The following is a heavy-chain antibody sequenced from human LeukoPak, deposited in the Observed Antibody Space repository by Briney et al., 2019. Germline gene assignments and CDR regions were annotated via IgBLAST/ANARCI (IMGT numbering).Heavy chain of an antibody. D-gene: IGHD3-22*01. Sequence: SVKVSXKASGGTFSSYAISWVRQAPGQGLEWMGRIIPIFGTANYAQKFQGRVTITTDESTSTAYMELSSLRSEDTAVYYCASCSYDSSGYYYLSYFDYWGQGTLVTVSS. J-gene: IGHJ4*02. V-gene: IGHV1-69*05. CDR3: ASCSYDSSGYYYLSYFDY. CDR2: IIPIFGTA. CDR1: GGTFSSYA.